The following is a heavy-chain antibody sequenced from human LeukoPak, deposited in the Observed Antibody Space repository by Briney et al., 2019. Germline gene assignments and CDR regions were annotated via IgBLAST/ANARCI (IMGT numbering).Heavy chain of an antibody. V-gene: IGHV3-48*01. CDR1: GFTFSSYT. J-gene: IGHJ4*02. CDR3: ARDLYGDYLAY. CDR2: ISTNSDAI. Sequence: GGSLRLSCAASGFTFSSYTMDWVRQAPGKGLEWISYISTNSDAIYYADSVKGRFTISRDNAKNSLFLQMSSLRAEDTAVYYCARDLYGDYLAYWGQGTLVTVSS. D-gene: IGHD4-17*01.